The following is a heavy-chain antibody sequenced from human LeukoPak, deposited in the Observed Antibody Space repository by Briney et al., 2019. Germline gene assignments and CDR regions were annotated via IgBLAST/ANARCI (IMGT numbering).Heavy chain of an antibody. D-gene: IGHD3-10*01. CDR2: IYYSGST. J-gene: IGHJ5*02. Sequence: SETLSLTCTVSGGSISSGDYYWSWIRQPPGKGLEWIGYIYYSGSTYYNPSLKSRVTISVDTSKNQFSLKLSSVTAADTAVYYCAVRGMVRGNWFDPWGQGTLVTISS. CDR3: AVRGMVRGNWFDP. CDR1: GGSISSGDYY. V-gene: IGHV4-30-4*01.